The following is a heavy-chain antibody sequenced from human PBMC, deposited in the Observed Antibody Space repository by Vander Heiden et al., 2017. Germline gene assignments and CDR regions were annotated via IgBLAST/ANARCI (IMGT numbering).Heavy chain of an antibody. CDR2: ISGSGGST. Sequence: EVQLLESGGGLVQPGGSLRLSCAASGFTFSSYAMSWVRQAPGKGLEWVSAISGSGGSTYYADSVKGRFTISRDNSKNTLYLQMNSLRAEDTAVYYCAKDREPDYYDSSGYYSQAWGQGTLVTVSS. J-gene: IGHJ5*02. CDR1: GFTFSSYA. V-gene: IGHV3-23*01. CDR3: AKDREPDYYDSSGYYSQA. D-gene: IGHD3-22*01.